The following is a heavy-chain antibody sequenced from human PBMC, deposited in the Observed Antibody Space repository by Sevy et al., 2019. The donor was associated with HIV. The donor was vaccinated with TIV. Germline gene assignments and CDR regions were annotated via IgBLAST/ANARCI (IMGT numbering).Heavy chain of an antibody. V-gene: IGHV3-53*01. CDR3: ATEEYTSSWITGWFDA. J-gene: IGHJ5*02. Sequence: GGSLRLSCSVSGITVSSTYMSWVRQAPGKGLEWVSVIFSGGGTSYADSVKGRFSISGDNSGNRLYLQMKRLRVEDTATYYCATEEYTSSWITGWFDAWGQGTLVTVSS. CDR1: GITVSSTY. CDR2: IFSGGGT. D-gene: IGHD2-2*01.